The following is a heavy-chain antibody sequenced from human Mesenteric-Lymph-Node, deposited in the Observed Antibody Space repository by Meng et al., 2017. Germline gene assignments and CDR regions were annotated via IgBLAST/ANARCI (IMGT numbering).Heavy chain of an antibody. CDR3: ARGGSYYYYYYGMDV. CDR2: ISSSSSYI. D-gene: IGHD3-10*01. Sequence: GGSLRLSCAASGFTFSSYSMNWVRQAPGKGLEWVSSISSSSSYIYYADSVKGRFTISRDNAKNSLYLQMNSLRAEDTAVYYCARGGSYYYYYYGMDVWGQGTTVTVSS. V-gene: IGHV3-21*01. CDR1: GFTFSSYS. J-gene: IGHJ6*02.